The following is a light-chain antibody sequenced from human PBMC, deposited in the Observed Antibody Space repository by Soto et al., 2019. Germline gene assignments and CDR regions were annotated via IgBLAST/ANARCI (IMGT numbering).Light chain of an antibody. J-gene: IGKJ1*01. V-gene: IGKV1-39*01. Sequence: DIQMTQSPSSLSASVGDGVTITCRASQSISSYLNWYQQKPGEAPKLLIYAASSLQSGVPSRFSGSGSGTDFTLTISSLQPEDFATYYYLQSYSTPQTFGQGTKV. CDR3: LQSYSTPQT. CDR2: AAS. CDR1: QSISSY.